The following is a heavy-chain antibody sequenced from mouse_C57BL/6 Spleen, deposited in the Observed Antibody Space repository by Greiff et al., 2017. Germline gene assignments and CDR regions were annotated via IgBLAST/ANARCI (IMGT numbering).Heavy chain of an antibody. D-gene: IGHD1-1*01. J-gene: IGHJ1*03. V-gene: IGHV2-9-1*01. CDR2: IWTGGGT. CDR1: GFSLTSYA. CDR3: ASQSLYGSSYGHWYFDV. Sequence: QVQLQQSGPGLVAPSQSLSITCTVSGFSLTSYAISWVRQPPGKGLEWLGVIWTGGGTNYNSALKSRLSISTDNSKSQVFLKMNSLQTDDTARYYCASQSLYGSSYGHWYFDVWGTGTTVTVSS.